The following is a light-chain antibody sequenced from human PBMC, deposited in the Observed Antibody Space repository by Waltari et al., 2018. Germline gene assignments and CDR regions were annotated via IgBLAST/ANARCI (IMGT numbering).Light chain of an antibody. CDR1: QSVSSSY. J-gene: IGKJ4*01. Sequence: EIVLTQSPGTLSLSPGERATLSCRASQSVSSSYLAWYQQKPGQAPRLLIYGASSRATCIPDRFSGSGSGTDFTLTISRLEPEDFAVYYCQQYGSYSGTFGGGTKVEIK. CDR2: GAS. CDR3: QQYGSYSGT. V-gene: IGKV3-20*01.